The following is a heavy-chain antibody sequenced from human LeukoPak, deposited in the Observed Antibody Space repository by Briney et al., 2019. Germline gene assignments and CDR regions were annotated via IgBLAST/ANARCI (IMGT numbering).Heavy chain of an antibody. CDR3: ARNPSAIEQLVVESGYMDV. J-gene: IGHJ6*03. Sequence: GGSLRLSCAASGFTFSSYSMNWVRQAPGKGLEWVSSISSSSTYIYYTDSVKGRFTISRDNAKNSLYLQMNSLRAEDTAVYYCARNPSAIEQLVVESGYMDVWGKGTTVTVSS. CDR2: ISSSSTYI. V-gene: IGHV3-21*01. CDR1: GFTFSSYS. D-gene: IGHD6-6*01.